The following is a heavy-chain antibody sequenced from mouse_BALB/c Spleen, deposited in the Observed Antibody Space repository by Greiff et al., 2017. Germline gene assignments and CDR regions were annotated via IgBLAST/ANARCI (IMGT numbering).Heavy chain of an antibody. J-gene: IGHJ2*01. CDR2: ISSGGSYT. Sequence: EAQLVESGGDLVKPGGSLKLSCAASGFTFSSYGMSWVRQTPDKRLEWVATISSGGSYTYYPDSVKGRFTISRDNAKNTLYLQMSSLKSEDTAMYYCASELGRGYFDYWGQGTTLRVSS. V-gene: IGHV5-6*01. CDR1: GFTFSSYG. CDR3: ASELGRGYFDY. D-gene: IGHD4-1*01.